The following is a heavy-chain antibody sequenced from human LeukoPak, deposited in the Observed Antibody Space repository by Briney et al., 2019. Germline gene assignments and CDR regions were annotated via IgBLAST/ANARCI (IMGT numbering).Heavy chain of an antibody. CDR3: ARLHYYDSSGYYSYAFDI. CDR1: GGSISSYY. J-gene: IGHJ3*02. V-gene: IGHV4-59*08. Sequence: SETLSLTCTVSGGSISSYYWSWIRQPPGKGLEWIGYIYYSGSTNYNPSLKSRVTISVDTSKNQFSLKLSSVTAADTAVYYCARLHYYDSSGYYSYAFDIWGQGTMVTVSS. CDR2: IYYSGST. D-gene: IGHD3-22*01.